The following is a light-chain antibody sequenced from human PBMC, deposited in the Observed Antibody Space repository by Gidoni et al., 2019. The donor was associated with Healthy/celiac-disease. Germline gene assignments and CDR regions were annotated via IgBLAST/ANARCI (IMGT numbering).Light chain of an antibody. Sequence: VLTQSPATLSLSPGERATLSCRASQSVSSYLAWYQQNPGQAPRLLIYDASNRATGIPARCSGSVSGTDFTLTISSLEPEDFAVYYCQQRSNWPPIFTFGPXDQSGYQT. CDR2: DAS. CDR3: QQRSNWPPIFT. J-gene: IGKJ3*01. V-gene: IGKV3-11*01. CDR1: QSVSSY.